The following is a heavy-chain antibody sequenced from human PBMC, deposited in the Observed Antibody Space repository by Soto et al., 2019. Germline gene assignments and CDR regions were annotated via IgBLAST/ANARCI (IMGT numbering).Heavy chain of an antibody. CDR2: IYPSGTT. CDR3: AREVGRPGHFDP. V-gene: IGHV4-4*07. CDR1: NGSLSGHF. D-gene: IGHD6-6*01. J-gene: IGHJ5*02. Sequence: QVQLQESGPGLVTTSETLSITCSVSNGSLSGHFWTWIRQPAGKGLECIGRIYPSGTTTYNPSLKSRVTMSIDTAKNQLSLRLKSVTAADTAVYFCAREVGRPGHFDPWGQGTLITVSS.